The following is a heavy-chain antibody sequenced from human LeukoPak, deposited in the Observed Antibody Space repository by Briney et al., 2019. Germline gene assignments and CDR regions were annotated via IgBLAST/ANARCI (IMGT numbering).Heavy chain of an antibody. V-gene: IGHV3-21*01. D-gene: IGHD5-18*01. Sequence: GGSLRLSCAASGFTFSSYSMNWVRQAPGKGLEWVSSISSRGIYIYYADSVKGRFTISRDNAKKSLDLQMNSLRAEDTAVYHCARMVDSDVEIPLVYGMDVWGQGTTVTVSS. CDR3: ARMVDSDVEIPLVYGMDV. CDR1: GFTFSSYS. CDR2: ISSRGIYI. J-gene: IGHJ6*02.